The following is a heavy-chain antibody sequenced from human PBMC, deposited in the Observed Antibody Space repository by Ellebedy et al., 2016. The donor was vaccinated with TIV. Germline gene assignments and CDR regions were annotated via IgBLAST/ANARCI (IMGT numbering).Heavy chain of an antibody. CDR1: GFTFDDYT. Sequence: GESLKISXAASGFTFDDYTMYWVRQAPGKGLEWVAVISWNGDNTYYADSVKGRFTISKDSSKNTLYLQMNSLRGEDTALYYCARCPRRNGYNYFDYWGQGTLVTVSS. V-gene: IGHV3-43*01. D-gene: IGHD5-24*01. CDR3: ARCPRRNGYNYFDY. J-gene: IGHJ4*02. CDR2: ISWNGDNT.